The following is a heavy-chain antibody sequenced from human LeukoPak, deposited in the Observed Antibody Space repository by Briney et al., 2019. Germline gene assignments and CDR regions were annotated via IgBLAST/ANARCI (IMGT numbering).Heavy chain of an antibody. CDR2: IWYDGSNK. CDR3: ARETHLVGATNYEYFQH. Sequence: GGSLRLSCAASGFTFSSYGMHCVRQAPGKGLEWVAVIWYDGSNKYYADSVKGRFTISRDNPKNTLYLQMNSLRAEDTAVYYCARETHLVGATNYEYFQHWAQGTLVTVSS. J-gene: IGHJ1*01. CDR1: GFTFSSYG. D-gene: IGHD1-26*01. V-gene: IGHV3-33*01.